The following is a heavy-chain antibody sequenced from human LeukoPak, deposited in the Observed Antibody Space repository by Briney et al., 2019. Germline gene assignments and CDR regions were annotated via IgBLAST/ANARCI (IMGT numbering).Heavy chain of an antibody. CDR2: ISWNSGSI. CDR1: GFTFDDYA. D-gene: IGHD4-11*01. Sequence: GRSLRLSCAASGFTFDDYAMHWVRQAPGKGLEWVSGISWNSGSIGYADSVKGRFTISRDNAKNSLYLQMNSLRAEDTAVYYCARDNGVYSNYFFDYWGQGTLVTVSS. V-gene: IGHV3-9*01. CDR3: ARDNGVYSNYFFDY. J-gene: IGHJ4*02.